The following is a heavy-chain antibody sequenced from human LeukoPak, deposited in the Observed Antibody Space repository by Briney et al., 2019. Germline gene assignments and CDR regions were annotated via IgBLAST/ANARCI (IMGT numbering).Heavy chain of an antibody. CDR1: GGSISSYY. Sequence: SETLSLTCTLSGGSISSYYWRWTWQPPGKWLGCIGFIYYGGTTNYNTPFRSRVTISVNTPKNQFILKLTAVTAADTAVYYCARGVKIEYSSSSRNWFFDLWGRGTLVTVSS. CDR3: ARGVKIEYSSSSRNWFFDL. CDR2: IYYGGTT. J-gene: IGHJ2*01. D-gene: IGHD6-6*01. V-gene: IGHV4-59*08.